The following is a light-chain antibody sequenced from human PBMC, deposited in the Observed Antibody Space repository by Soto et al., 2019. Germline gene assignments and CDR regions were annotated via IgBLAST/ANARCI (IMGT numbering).Light chain of an antibody. Sequence: DIQMTQSPSTLSASVGDRVTITCRASQSISSWLAWYQQKPEKAPKLLIYKASSLQSGVPSRFSGSGSETGFTLTISCLQPDDFATCYCQQYRSHSPYTFGQGTKLEI. CDR3: QQYRSHSPYT. CDR2: KAS. V-gene: IGKV1-5*03. CDR1: QSISSW. J-gene: IGKJ2*01.